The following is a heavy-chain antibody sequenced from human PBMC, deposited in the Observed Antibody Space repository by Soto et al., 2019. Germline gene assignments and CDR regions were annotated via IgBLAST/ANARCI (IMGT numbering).Heavy chain of an antibody. V-gene: IGHV3-30-3*01. CDR3: ARGAGIAVAGTSFEY. CDR1: GFTFSSYT. D-gene: IGHD6-19*01. Sequence: QVQLVESGGGVVQPGRSLRLSCAASGFTFSSYTMHWVRQAPGKGLEWVAAISYDGSNKYYADSVKGRFTISRDNSKNTLYVQMNSLRGEDTAVYYCARGAGIAVAGTSFEYWGQGTLVTVS. J-gene: IGHJ4*02. CDR2: ISYDGSNK.